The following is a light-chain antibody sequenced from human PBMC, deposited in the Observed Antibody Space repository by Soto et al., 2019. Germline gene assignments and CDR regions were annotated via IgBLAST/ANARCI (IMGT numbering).Light chain of an antibody. CDR2: GAS. Sequence: EIVMTQSPATLSVSPGERATHSCRASQTINSDLAWYQQKPGQAPRLLIYGASTRATGIPARFSGSGSGTEFTLTISSLQSEDFAVYYCQQYNYWPPLTFGGGTKVEIK. CDR1: QTINSD. CDR3: QQYNYWPPLT. J-gene: IGKJ4*01. V-gene: IGKV3-15*01.